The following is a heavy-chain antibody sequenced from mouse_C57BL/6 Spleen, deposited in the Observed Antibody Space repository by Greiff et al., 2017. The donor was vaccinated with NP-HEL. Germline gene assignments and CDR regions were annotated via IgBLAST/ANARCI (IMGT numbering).Heavy chain of an antibody. CDR3: ARSRGYYGSRAMEY. Sequence: VQLKQPGAELVKPGASVKLSCKASGYTFTSYWMQWVKQRPGQGLEWIGEIDPSDSYTNYNQKFKGKATLTVDTSSSTAYMQLSSLTSEDSAVYYCARSRGYYGSRAMEYWGQGTSVTVSS. V-gene: IGHV1-50*01. J-gene: IGHJ4*01. D-gene: IGHD1-1*01. CDR2: IDPSDSYT. CDR1: GYTFTSYW.